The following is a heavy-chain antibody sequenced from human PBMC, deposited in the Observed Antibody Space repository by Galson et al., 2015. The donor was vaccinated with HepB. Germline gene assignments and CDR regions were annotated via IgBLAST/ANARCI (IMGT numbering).Heavy chain of an antibody. CDR1: GYTSTSYA. V-gene: IGHV7-4-1*02. J-gene: IGHJ6*02. D-gene: IGHD3-9*01. CDR3: AISGVPYYDILTGYLSSYYYYGMDV. CDR2: INTNTGNP. Sequence: SVKVSCKASGYTSTSYAMNWVRQAPGQGLEWMGWINTNTGNPTYAQGFTGRFVFSLDTSVSTAYLQISSLKAEDTAVYYCAISGVPYYDILTGYLSSYYYYGMDVWGQGTTVTVSS.